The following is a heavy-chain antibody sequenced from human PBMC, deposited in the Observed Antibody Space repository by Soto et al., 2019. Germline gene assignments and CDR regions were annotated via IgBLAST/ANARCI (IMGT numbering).Heavy chain of an antibody. D-gene: IGHD3-16*02. CDR1: GYTFTSYA. Sequence: ASVKVSCKASGYTFTSYAMHWVRQAPGQRLEWMGWINAGNGNTKYSQKFQGRVTITRDTSASTAYMELSSLRSEDTAVYYCARDGGITFGGVIVLRNWFDPWGRGTLVTVSS. CDR3: ARDGGITFGGVIVLRNWFDP. V-gene: IGHV1-3*01. CDR2: INAGNGNT. J-gene: IGHJ5*02.